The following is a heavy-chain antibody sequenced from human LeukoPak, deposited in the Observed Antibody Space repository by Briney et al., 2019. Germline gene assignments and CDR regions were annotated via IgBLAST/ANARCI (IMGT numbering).Heavy chain of an antibody. CDR3: ARMSSDDDLWSGYPSGPDP. CDR2: IFSNDEK. D-gene: IGHD3-3*01. J-gene: IGHJ5*02. V-gene: IGHV2-26*01. CDR1: GFSLSNTRIG. Sequence: SGPTVVNPTETLTLTCTVSGFSLSNTRIGVSWIRQPKGKALEWLAHIFSNDEKSYSTSLNSRLTISKDTSKSQVVLTMTNLDPFDTARYYCARMSSDDDLWSGYPSGPDPWGQGTLFTVSS.